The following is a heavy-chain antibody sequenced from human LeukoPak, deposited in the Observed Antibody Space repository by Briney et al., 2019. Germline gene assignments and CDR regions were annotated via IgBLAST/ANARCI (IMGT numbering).Heavy chain of an antibody. J-gene: IGHJ4*02. CDR1: GFTFSSYA. CDR2: ISGSGGST. Sequence: GGSLRLSCAASGFTFSSYAMSWVRQAPGKGLEWVSAISGSGGSTYYADSVKGRFTISRDNSKNTLYLQMNSLRAEDTAVYYCAKGSPHPLWFGELLGYWGQGTLVTVSS. D-gene: IGHD3-10*01. CDR3: AKGSPHPLWFGELLGY. V-gene: IGHV3-23*01.